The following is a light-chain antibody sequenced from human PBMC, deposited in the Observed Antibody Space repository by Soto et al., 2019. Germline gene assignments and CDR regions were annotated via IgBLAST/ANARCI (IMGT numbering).Light chain of an antibody. CDR3: QQYNSYSTWT. CDR2: DAS. V-gene: IGKV1-5*01. Sequence: DIQMTQSPSTLSGSVVDRVTITCRASRTISSWLAWYQQKPGKAPKLLIYDASSLESGVPSRFSGSGSGTEFTLTISSLQPDDFATYYCQQYNSYSTWTFGQGAKVDIK. J-gene: IGKJ1*01. CDR1: RTISSW.